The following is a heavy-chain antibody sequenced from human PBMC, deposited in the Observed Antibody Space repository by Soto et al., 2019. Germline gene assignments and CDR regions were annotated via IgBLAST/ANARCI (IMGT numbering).Heavy chain of an antibody. CDR2: INHSGST. CDR3: ARGVGYCSGGSCFYYYGMDV. D-gene: IGHD2-15*01. J-gene: IGHJ6*02. Sequence: KSSETLSLTCAVYGGSFSGYYWSWIRQPPGKGLEWIGEINHSGSTNYNPSLKSRVTISVDTSKNQFSLKLSSVTAADTAVYYCARGVGYCSGGSCFYYYGMDVWGQGTPVTVSS. V-gene: IGHV4-34*01. CDR1: GGSFSGYY.